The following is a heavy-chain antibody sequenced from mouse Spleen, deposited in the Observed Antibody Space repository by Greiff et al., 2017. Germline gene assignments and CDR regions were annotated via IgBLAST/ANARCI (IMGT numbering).Heavy chain of an antibody. CDR1: GYTFTSYW. D-gene: IGHD2-2*01. V-gene: IGHV1-53*01. CDR3: ARSTMVTTRGYYFDY. J-gene: IGHJ2*01. Sequence: QVQLQQPGTELVKPGASVKLSCKASGYTFTSYWMHWVKQRPGQGLEWIGNINPSNGGTNYNEEFKSKATLTVDKSSSTAYMQLSSLTSEDSAVYYCARSTMVTTRGYYFDYWGQGTTLTVSS. CDR2: INPSNGGT.